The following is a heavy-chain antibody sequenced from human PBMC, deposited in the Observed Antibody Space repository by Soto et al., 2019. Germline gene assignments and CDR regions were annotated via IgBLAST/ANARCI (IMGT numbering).Heavy chain of an antibody. J-gene: IGHJ4*02. CDR2: MNPNSGNT. Sequence: QVQLVQSGAEVKKPGASVKVSCKASGYTFTRNDINWVRQATGQGLEWMGWMNPNSGNTGFAQKFQGRVTMTRMTSISTAYMELSSLRSDDTAVYYCARVISAGYSDSWGQGTLVTVSS. V-gene: IGHV1-8*01. D-gene: IGHD6-19*01. CDR3: ARVISAGYSDS. CDR1: GYTFTRND.